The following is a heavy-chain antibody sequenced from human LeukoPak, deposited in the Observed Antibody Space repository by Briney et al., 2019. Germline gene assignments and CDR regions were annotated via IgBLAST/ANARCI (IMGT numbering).Heavy chain of an antibody. CDR1: IDSFTNYY. CDR3: ARDRFFDY. J-gene: IGHJ4*02. CDR2: INHSGST. Sequence: SETLSLTCAVYIDSFTNYYWSWIRQPPGKGLEWIGEINHSGSTNYNPSLKSRVTISVDTSKNQFSLKLSSVTAADTAVYYCARDRFFDYWGQGTLVTVSS. V-gene: IGHV4-34*01.